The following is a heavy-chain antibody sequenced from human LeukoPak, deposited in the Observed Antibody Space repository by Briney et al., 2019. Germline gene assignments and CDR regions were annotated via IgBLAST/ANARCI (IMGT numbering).Heavy chain of an antibody. CDR1: GXNFSDSR. J-gene: IGHJ4*02. V-gene: IGHV3-7*04. CDR3: VRGDWYFES. CDR2: INRDGTEK. D-gene: IGHD2-21*01. Sequence: SGGSLRLSCATSGXNFSDSRMTWVRQAPGKGLQWVANINRDGTEKHFLDSVEGRFTISRDNAKKSLYLQMSSLRPQDTAVYFCVRGDWYFESWGQGTLVTVSS.